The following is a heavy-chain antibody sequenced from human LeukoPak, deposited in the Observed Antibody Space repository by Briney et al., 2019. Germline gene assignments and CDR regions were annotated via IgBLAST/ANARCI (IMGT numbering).Heavy chain of an antibody. J-gene: IGHJ5*02. CDR2: ISSSSSYI. V-gene: IGHV3-21*01. Sequence: GGSLRLSCAASGFTFSSYSMNWVRQAPGKGLEWVSSISSSSSYIYYADSVKGRFTISRDNAKNSLYPQMNSLRAEDTAVYYCARGGLLRYFDWLFSHANWFDPWGQGTLVTVSS. CDR1: GFTFSSYS. CDR3: ARGGLLRYFDWLFSHANWFDP. D-gene: IGHD3-9*01.